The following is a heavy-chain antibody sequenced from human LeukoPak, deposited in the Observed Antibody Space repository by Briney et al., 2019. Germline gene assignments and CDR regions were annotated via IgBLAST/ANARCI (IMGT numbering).Heavy chain of an antibody. V-gene: IGHV1-2*02. CDR1: GYTFTGYY. Sequence: ASVKVSCKASGYTFTGYYMHWVRQAPGQGLEWMGWINPNSGGTNYAQKFQGRVTMTRDTSISTAYMELSRLRSDDTAVYYCAREEPGVPAAPFDYWGQGTLVTVSS. D-gene: IGHD2-2*01. CDR3: AREEPGVPAAPFDY. CDR2: INPNSGGT. J-gene: IGHJ4*02.